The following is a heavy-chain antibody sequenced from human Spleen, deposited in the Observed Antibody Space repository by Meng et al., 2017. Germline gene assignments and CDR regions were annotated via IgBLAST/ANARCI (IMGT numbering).Heavy chain of an antibody. CDR2: ISSSSSYI. CDR1: GFTFSSYA. Sequence: GESLKISCAASGFTFSSYAMHWVRQAPGKGLEWVSSISSSSSYIYYADSVKGRFTISRDNAKNSLYLQMNSLRAEDTAVYYCARLPYYDILTGYYRPSYYYYGMDVWGQGTTVTVSS. CDR3: ARLPYYDILTGYYRPSYYYYGMDV. D-gene: IGHD3-9*01. J-gene: IGHJ6*02. V-gene: IGHV3-21*01.